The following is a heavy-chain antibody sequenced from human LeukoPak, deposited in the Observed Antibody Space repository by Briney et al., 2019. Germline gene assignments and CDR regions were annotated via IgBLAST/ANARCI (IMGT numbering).Heavy chain of an antibody. J-gene: IGHJ4*02. Sequence: ASVKVSCKASGGTFSSYAISWVRQAPGQGLEWMGGIIPIFGTANYAQKFQGRVTITADKSTSTAYMELSSLRSEDTAVYYCARALWSGYLYYFDYWGQGTLVTVSS. V-gene: IGHV1-69*06. CDR3: ARALWSGYLYYFDY. CDR2: IIPIFGTA. CDR1: GGTFSSYA. D-gene: IGHD3-3*01.